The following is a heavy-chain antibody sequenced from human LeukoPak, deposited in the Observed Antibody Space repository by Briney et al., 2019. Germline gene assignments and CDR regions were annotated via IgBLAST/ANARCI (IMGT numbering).Heavy chain of an antibody. CDR3: ARARDGYALDY. V-gene: IGHV4-34*01. CDR2: IYYSGST. D-gene: IGHD5-24*01. Sequence: SETLSLTCAVYGGSFSGYYWSWIRQPPGKGLEWIGSIYYSGSTYYNPSLKSRVTISVDTSKNQFSLKLSSVTAADTAVYYCARARDGYALDYWGQGTLVTVSS. CDR1: GGSFSGYY. J-gene: IGHJ4*02.